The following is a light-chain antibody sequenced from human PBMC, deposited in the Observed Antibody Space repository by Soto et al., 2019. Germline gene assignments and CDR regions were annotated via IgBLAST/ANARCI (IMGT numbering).Light chain of an antibody. CDR2: LAS. CDR3: LQAGQSPIT. Sequence: DIVLTQSPLSLPVTPGEPASISCRSSPSVLQSNGNNHVDWYLQKQGQSPQLLLYLASNRASGVPDRFSGSGSGTDFSLESSRVEAEDVGVYYCLQAGQSPITFGQGTRLEIK. CDR1: PSVLQSNGNNH. J-gene: IGKJ5*01. V-gene: IGKV2-28*01.